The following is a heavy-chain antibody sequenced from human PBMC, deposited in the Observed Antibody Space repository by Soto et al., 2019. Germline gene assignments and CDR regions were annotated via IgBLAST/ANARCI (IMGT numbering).Heavy chain of an antibody. J-gene: IGHJ4*02. CDR3: ARGSSYGNSDYFDY. CDR1: GFTFSNYW. Sequence: PGGSLRLSCAASGFTFSNYWMHWVRQGPVKGLVWVSHINYNGRTTTYADSVKGRFTISRDNAKNTLYLHMNSLRPEDTAVYYCARGSSYGNSDYFDYWGQGTLVTVSS. CDR2: INYNGRTT. D-gene: IGHD5-18*01. V-gene: IGHV3-74*01.